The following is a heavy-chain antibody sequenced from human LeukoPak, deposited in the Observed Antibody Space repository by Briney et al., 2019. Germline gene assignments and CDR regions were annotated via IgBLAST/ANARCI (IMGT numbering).Heavy chain of an antibody. D-gene: IGHD2-2*01. V-gene: IGHV3-33*01. CDR1: GFTFSSYG. CDR3: ARGGVPAAYIDY. J-gene: IGHJ4*02. CDR2: IWYDGSNK. Sequence: GSLRLSCAASGFTFSSYGMHWVRQAPGKGLEWVAVIWYDGSNKYYADSVRGRFTISRDNSKNTLYLQMNSLRAEDTAVYYCARGGVPAAYIDYWGQGTLVTVSS.